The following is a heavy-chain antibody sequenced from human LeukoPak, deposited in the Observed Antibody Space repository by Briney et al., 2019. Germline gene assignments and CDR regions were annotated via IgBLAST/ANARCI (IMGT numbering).Heavy chain of an antibody. D-gene: IGHD2-21*02. J-gene: IGHJ3*02. CDR1: GGSISSGGYY. V-gene: IGHV4-31*03. CDR3: ARRAYCGGDCYLDAFDI. CDR2: IYYSGST. Sequence: SQTLSLTCTVSGGSISSGGYYWSWIRQHPGKGLEWIGYIYYSGSTYYNPSLKSRVTISVDTSKNQFSLKLSSVTAADTAVYYCARRAYCGGDCYLDAFDIWGQGTMVTVSS.